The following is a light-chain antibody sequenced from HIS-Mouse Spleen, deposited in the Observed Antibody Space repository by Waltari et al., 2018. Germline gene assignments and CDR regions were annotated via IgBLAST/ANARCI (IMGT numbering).Light chain of an antibody. CDR3: MQGTHWPYT. J-gene: IGKJ2*01. CDR1: QSLVYSDGNTY. Sequence: VLTQSPATLSLSPGERATLSFRSSQSLVYSDGNTYFNWFQQRPGQSPRRLIYKVSNRDSGVPDRFSGSGSGTDFTLKISRVEAEDVGVYYCMQGTHWPYTFGQGTKLEIK. V-gene: IGKV2-30*01. CDR2: KVS.